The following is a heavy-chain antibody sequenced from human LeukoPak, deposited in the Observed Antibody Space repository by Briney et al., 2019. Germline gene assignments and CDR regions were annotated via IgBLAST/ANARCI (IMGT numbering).Heavy chain of an antibody. CDR3: ARVAGGWLPPDY. J-gene: IGHJ4*02. CDR2: IYYSGST. V-gene: IGHV4-59*01. CDR1: GGSISSYY. D-gene: IGHD3-9*01. Sequence: PSETLSLTCTVSGGSISSYYWSWIRQPPGKGLEWIGYIYYSGSTNYNPSLKSRVTISVDTSENQFSLKLSSVTAADTAVYYCARVAGGWLPPDYWGQGTLVTVSS.